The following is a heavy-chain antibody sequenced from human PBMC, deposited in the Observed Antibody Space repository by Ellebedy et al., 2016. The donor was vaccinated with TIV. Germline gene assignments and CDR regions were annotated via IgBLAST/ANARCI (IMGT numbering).Heavy chain of an antibody. J-gene: IGHJ4*02. V-gene: IGHV3-7*01. Sequence: GGSLRLXXAASGISFSNYAMSWVRQAPGKGLEWVASIEPDGSGKYYVDSVKGRFTISRDNGKKSLYLQMNSLRAEDTAVYYCAFFRILTTLNSWGQGTLITVSS. CDR2: IEPDGSGK. D-gene: IGHD2-15*01. CDR3: AFFRILTTLNS. CDR1: GISFSNYA.